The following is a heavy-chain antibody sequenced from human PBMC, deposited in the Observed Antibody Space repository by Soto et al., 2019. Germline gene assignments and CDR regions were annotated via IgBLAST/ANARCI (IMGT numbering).Heavy chain of an antibody. Sequence: GGSLRLSCAASGFTFSDHYMDWVRQAPGKGLEWVGRIRTKTHSYTTEYAASVKGRFTISRDDSKNSLYLQMNSLKTEDTAVYYCARVGPYCGGGSCYSWAFDIWGQGTLVTVSS. CDR1: GFTFSDHY. J-gene: IGHJ3*02. D-gene: IGHD2-15*01. V-gene: IGHV3-72*01. CDR2: IRTKTHSYTT. CDR3: ARVGPYCGGGSCYSWAFDI.